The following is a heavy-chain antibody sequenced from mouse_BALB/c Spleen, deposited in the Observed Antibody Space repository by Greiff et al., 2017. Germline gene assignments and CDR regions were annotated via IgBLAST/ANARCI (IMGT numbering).Heavy chain of an antibody. CDR2: IYPGDGDT. J-gene: IGHJ1*01. D-gene: IGHD2-2*01. V-gene: IGHV1-80*01. CDR3: AMGYGYDVDWYFDV. CDR1: GYAFSSYW. Sequence: VKVVESGAELVRPGSSVKISCKASGYAFSSYWMNWVKQRPGQGLEWIGQIYPGDGDTNYNGKFKGKATLTADKSSSTAYMQLSSLTSEDSAVFFCAMGYGYDVDWYFDVWGAGTTVTVSS.